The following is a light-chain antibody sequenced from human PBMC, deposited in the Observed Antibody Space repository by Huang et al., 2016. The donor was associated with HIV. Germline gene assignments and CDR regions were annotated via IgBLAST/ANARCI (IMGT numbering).Light chain of an antibody. Sequence: HLTQSPPSLSASVGDSVSISCRASQDSGTSLAWYQQRTGRSAELLVAGGSTLQTGVPSRVSGDSAGTFFTLFITGLQPEDFATYYCQQLHAYPITFGQGTRLDIK. J-gene: IGKJ5*01. V-gene: IGKV1-13*02. CDR1: QDSGTS. CDR3: QQLHAYPIT. CDR2: GGS.